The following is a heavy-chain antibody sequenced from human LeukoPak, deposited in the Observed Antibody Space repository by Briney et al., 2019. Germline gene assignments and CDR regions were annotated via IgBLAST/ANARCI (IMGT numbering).Heavy chain of an antibody. D-gene: IGHD2-2*01. J-gene: IGHJ4*02. Sequence: ASVKVSCKASGYTFTSYGINWVRQAPGQGLEWMGWISAYNGNTSYAQKLQGRVTMTTDTSTSTAYMELRSLRSDDTAVYYCARVSRASNIVVVPAAMDYWGQGTLVTVSS. CDR2: ISAYNGNT. CDR3: ARVSRASNIVVVPAAMDY. V-gene: IGHV1-18*01. CDR1: GYTFTSYG.